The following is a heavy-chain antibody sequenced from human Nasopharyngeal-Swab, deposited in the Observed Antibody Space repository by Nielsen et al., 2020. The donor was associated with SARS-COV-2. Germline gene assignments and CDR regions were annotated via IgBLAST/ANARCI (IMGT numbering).Heavy chain of an antibody. V-gene: IGHV3-9*01. J-gene: IGHJ3*02. CDR2: ISWNSGSI. Sequence: WIRQPPGKSLEWVSGISWNSGSIGYADSVKGRFTISRDNAKNSLYLQMNSLRAEDTALYYCAKGRSGSYDAFDIWGQGTMVTVSS. CDR3: AKGRSGSYDAFDI. D-gene: IGHD3-10*01.